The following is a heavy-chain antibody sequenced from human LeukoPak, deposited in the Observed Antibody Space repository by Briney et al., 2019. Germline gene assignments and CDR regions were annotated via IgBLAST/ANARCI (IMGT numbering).Heavy chain of an antibody. Sequence: ASVKVSCKASGYTFTSYYMHWVRQAPGQGLEWMGIINPSGGSTSYAQKFQGRVTMTRGTSTSTVYMELSSLRSEDTAVYYCARGAREYYYDSSGYLSYWGQGTLVTVSS. CDR1: GYTFTSYY. CDR3: ARGAREYYYDSSGYLSY. CDR2: INPSGGST. D-gene: IGHD3-22*01. J-gene: IGHJ4*02. V-gene: IGHV1-46*01.